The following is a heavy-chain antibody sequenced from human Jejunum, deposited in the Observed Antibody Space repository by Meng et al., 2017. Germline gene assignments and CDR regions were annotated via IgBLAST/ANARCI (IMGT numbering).Heavy chain of an antibody. CDR2: TYYRSKWYI. Sequence: QIQLQQSGPCLVKPPQTLSRPCALPLDSVSSNSAGWNWIRQSPSRGLEWLGRTYYRSKWYIDYAVSVKSRITINPDTSKNQFSLHLNSVTPEDTAVYYCAGGGLVRSTRGYFDYWGQGTLVTVSS. CDR1: LDSVSSNSAG. V-gene: IGHV6-1*01. CDR3: AGGGLVRSTRGYFDY. D-gene: IGHD1-26*01. J-gene: IGHJ4*02.